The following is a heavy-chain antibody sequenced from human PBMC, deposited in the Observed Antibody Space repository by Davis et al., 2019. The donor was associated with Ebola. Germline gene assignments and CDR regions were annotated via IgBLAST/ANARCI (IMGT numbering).Heavy chain of an antibody. V-gene: IGHV3-30*09. J-gene: IGHJ3*02. Sequence: GESLKISCAASGFTLSSHAMHWVRQAPGKGLEWAALISFDGSITYYADSVKGRFAISRDNSRGTLYLQMNSLRVEDSAIYYCVKDSSNIWFDIWGQGTLVTVSS. CDR1: GFTLSSHA. D-gene: IGHD2/OR15-2a*01. CDR2: ISFDGSIT. CDR3: VKDSSNIWFDI.